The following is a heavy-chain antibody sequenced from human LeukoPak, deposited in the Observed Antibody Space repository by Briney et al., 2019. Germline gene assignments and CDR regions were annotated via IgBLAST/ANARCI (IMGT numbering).Heavy chain of an antibody. CDR2: IIPIFGTA. V-gene: IGHV1-69*06. Sequence: GASVKVSCKASGGTFSSYAISWVRQAPGQGLEWMGGIIPIFGTANYAQKFQGRVTITADKSTSTAYMELSSLRSEDTAVYYCAKVAAAGSAHDYWGQGTLVTVSS. CDR3: AKVAAAGSAHDY. J-gene: IGHJ4*02. CDR1: GGTFSSYA. D-gene: IGHD6-13*01.